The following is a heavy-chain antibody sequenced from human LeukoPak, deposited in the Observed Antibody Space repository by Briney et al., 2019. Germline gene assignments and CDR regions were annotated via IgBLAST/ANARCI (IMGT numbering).Heavy chain of an antibody. Sequence: GGSLRLSCAASGFTVSSNYMSWVRQAPGKGLEWVSVIYSGGSTHYADSVKGRFTISRDNSKNTLYLQINSLRAEDTAVYYCARVRGGYYGLQHWGQGTLVTVSS. J-gene: IGHJ1*01. CDR2: IYSGGST. D-gene: IGHD3-10*01. V-gene: IGHV3-53*01. CDR3: ARVRGGYYGLQH. CDR1: GFTVSSNY.